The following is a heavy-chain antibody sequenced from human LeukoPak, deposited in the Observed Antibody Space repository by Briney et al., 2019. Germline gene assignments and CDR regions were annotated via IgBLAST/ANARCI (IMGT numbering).Heavy chain of an antibody. V-gene: IGHV1-24*01. CDR1: GYTLTELS. CDR2: FDPEDGET. Sequence: GASVKVSCKVSGYTLTELSMHWVRQAPGKGLEWMGGFDPEDGETIYAQKFQGRVTMTEDTSTDTAYMELSSLRSEDTAVYYCATDLAVAGPLSYWGQGTLVTVSS. CDR3: ATDLAVAGPLSY. J-gene: IGHJ4*02. D-gene: IGHD6-19*01.